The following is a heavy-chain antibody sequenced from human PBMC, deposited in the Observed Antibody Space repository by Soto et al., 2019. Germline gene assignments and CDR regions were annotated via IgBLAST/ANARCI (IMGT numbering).Heavy chain of an antibody. CDR1: GFTFNSYG. CDR3: AKDTHYHDSSGYYVFDC. D-gene: IGHD3-22*01. CDR2: VSYDGSKQ. J-gene: IGHJ4*02. V-gene: IGHV3-30*18. Sequence: PGGSLRLSCAASGFTFNSYGIHWVRQAPGQGLEWVAGVSYDGSKQYYTDSVRGRFTISRDNSRNTLDLQMNSLRAEDTAVYYCAKDTHYHDSSGYYVFDCWGQGT.